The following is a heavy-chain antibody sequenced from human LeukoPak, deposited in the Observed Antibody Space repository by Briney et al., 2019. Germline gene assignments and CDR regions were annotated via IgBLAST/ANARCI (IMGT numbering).Heavy chain of an antibody. V-gene: IGHV4-59*01. CDR2: IYYSGST. D-gene: IGHD1-7*01. Sequence: PSETLSRTCTVSGGSISSYYWSWIRQPPGKGLEWIGYIYYSGSTNYNPSLKSRVTISVDTSKNQFSLKLSSVTAADTAVYYCARDGGYNWNYERVNWFDPWGQGTLVTVSS. J-gene: IGHJ5*02. CDR3: ARDGGYNWNYERVNWFDP. CDR1: GGSISSYY.